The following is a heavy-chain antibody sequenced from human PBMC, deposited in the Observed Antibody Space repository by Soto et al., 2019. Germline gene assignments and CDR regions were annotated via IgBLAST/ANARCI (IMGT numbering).Heavy chain of an antibody. CDR2: ISYDGTNQ. V-gene: IGHV3-30*14. D-gene: IGHD1-26*01. CDR3: ARGAIVGVNDVFDV. CDR1: GFPFSPYT. J-gene: IGHJ3*01. Sequence: GGSLRLSCAASGFPFSPYTMHWVRQAPGQGLEWVAVISYDGTNQYYADSVKGRFIISRDNSNNTLSLQMHSLKSEDTAVYFCARGAIVGVNDVFDVWGQGTMVTVSS.